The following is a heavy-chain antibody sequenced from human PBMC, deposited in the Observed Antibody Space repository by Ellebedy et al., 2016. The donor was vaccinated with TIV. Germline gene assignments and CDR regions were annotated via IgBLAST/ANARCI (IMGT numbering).Heavy chain of an antibody. CDR1: GFTVSSNY. J-gene: IGHJ4*02. CDR2: IYTGGST. CDR3: TRAGEKSTKGFDY. D-gene: IGHD1-26*01. V-gene: IGHV3-53*01. Sequence: GGSLRLSXAASGFTVSSNYMSWVRQAPGKGLEWVSVIYTGGSTYYADSVKVQFTISRDDSRNTLYLQMNSLRAEDTAVYYCTRAGEKSTKGFDYWGQGTLVTVPS.